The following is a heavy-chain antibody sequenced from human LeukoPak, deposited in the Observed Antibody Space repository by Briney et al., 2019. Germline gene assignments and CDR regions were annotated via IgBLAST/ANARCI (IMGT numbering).Heavy chain of an antibody. CDR3: AGYDHFDY. Sequence: GGSLRLSCAGSGFTFNNYWMSWVRQTPGKGLEWVAGIKQDGSEKYYVDSVKGRFSISRDNAKNSLYLQMNSLRAEDTAVYYCAGYDHFDYWGQGILVTVSS. CDR1: GFTFNNYW. V-gene: IGHV3-7*01. D-gene: IGHD5-12*01. J-gene: IGHJ4*02. CDR2: IKQDGSEK.